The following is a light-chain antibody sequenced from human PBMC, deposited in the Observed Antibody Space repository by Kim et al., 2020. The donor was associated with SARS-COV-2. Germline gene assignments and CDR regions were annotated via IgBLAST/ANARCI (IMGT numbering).Light chain of an antibody. J-gene: IGLJ2*01. CDR2: QDS. V-gene: IGLV3-1*01. CDR3: QAWDSSTSGVV. CDR1: KLGDKY. Sequence: PGQTASITCSGDKLGDKYACWYQQKPGQSPVLVIYQDSKRPSGIPERFSGSNSGNTATLTISGTQAMDEADYYCQAWDSSTSGVVFGGGTQLTVL.